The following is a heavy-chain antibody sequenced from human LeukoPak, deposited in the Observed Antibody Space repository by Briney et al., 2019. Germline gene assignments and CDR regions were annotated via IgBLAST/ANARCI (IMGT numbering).Heavy chain of an antibody. CDR1: GFTVISNY. D-gene: IGHD2-8*02. J-gene: IGHJ4*02. CDR2: IYSGGRT. Sequence: PGGSLRLSCAASGFTVISNYMSWVRQAPGKGLEWVSVIYSGGRTYYADSVEGRFTISRDNSNNTLYLQMNSLRAEDTAVYYCAKELEASGPFDYWGQGTLVTVSS. CDR3: AKELEASGPFDY. V-gene: IGHV3-53*01.